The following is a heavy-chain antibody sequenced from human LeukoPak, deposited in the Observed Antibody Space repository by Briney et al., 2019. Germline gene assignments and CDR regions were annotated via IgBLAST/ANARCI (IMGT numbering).Heavy chain of an antibody. J-gene: IGHJ5*02. CDR2: ISGSGGST. CDR1: GFTFSSYA. CDR3: AKELTFYDSSGYGPNWFDP. Sequence: SGGSLRLSCAASGFTFSSYAMSWVRQAPGKGLEWVSAISGSGGSTYYADSVKGRFTISRDNSKNTLYLQMNSLRAEDTAVYYCAKELTFYDSSGYGPNWFDPWGQGTLATVSS. V-gene: IGHV3-23*01. D-gene: IGHD3-22*01.